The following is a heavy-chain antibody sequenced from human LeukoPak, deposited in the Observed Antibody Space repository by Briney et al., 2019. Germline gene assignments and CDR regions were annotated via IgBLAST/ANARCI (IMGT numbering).Heavy chain of an antibody. D-gene: IGHD3/OR15-3a*01. CDR2: IWYDGSNK. CDR3: ARDYDFWGNSWFDP. J-gene: IGHJ5*02. Sequence: GGSLRLSCAASGFTFSSYGMRWVRQAPGKGLEWVAVIWYDGSNKYYADSVKGRFTISRDNSKNTLYLQMNSLRAEDTAVYYCARDYDFWGNSWFDPWGQGTLVTVSS. V-gene: IGHV3-33*01. CDR1: GFTFSSYG.